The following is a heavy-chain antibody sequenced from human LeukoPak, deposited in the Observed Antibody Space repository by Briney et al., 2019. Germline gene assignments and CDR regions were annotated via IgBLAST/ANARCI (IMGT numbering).Heavy chain of an antibody. D-gene: IGHD3-16*02. V-gene: IGHV4-59*01. J-gene: IGHJ5*01. Sequence: PSETLSLTCSVSGDSLGSYYWTRIRQSPGKGLEWIGYYGGSTNYSPSLKSRVSISVDTSNNQFSLQLRSVSAADTAIYYCARGRARDGSYPWFDSWGQGTLVTVSS. CDR3: ARGRARDGSYPWFDS. CDR1: GDSLGSYY. CDR2: YGGST.